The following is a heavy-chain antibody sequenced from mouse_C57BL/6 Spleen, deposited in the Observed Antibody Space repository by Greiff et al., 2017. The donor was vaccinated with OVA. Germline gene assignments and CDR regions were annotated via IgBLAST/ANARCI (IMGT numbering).Heavy chain of an antibody. CDR2: INPYNGGT. CDR1: GYTFTDYY. Sequence: EVQLQQSGPVLVKPGASVKMSCKASGYTFTDYYMNWVKQSHGQSLEWIGVINPYNGGTSYNQKFKGKATLTVDKSSSTAYMELNSLTSEDYAVDYCARPRLLYYAMDYWGQGTSVTVSS. CDR3: ARPRLLYYAMDY. V-gene: IGHV1-19*01. J-gene: IGHJ4*01.